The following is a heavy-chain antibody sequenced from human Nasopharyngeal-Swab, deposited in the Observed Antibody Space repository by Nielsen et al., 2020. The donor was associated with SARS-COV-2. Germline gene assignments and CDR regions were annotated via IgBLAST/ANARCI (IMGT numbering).Heavy chain of an antibody. J-gene: IGHJ4*02. CDR2: ISGSGGST. V-gene: IGHV3-23*01. D-gene: IGHD3-10*01. CDR1: GFTFSSYA. CDR3: AKGRGADY. Sequence: GESLKISCAASGFTFSSYAMSWVRQAPGKGLERVSAISGSGGSTYYADSVKGRFTISRDNSKNTLYLQMNSLRAEDTAVYYCAKGRGADYWGQGTLVTVSS.